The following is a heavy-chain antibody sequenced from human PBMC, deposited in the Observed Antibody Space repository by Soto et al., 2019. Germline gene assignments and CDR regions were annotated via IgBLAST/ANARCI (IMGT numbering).Heavy chain of an antibody. D-gene: IGHD3-3*01. CDR3: GRVGEYNFWSGPDY. CDR1: GFSFSDHY. V-gene: IGHV3-72*01. J-gene: IGHJ4*02. CDR2: TRNKANRYTT. Sequence: EVQLVESGGGLVQPGGSLRLSCAASGFSFSDHYMDWVRQAPGKGLEWVARTRNKANRYTTEYAASVKGRFTISRDDSKNSLYLQMSSLQTEDTAVYYCGRVGEYNFWSGPDYWGQGTLVTVSS.